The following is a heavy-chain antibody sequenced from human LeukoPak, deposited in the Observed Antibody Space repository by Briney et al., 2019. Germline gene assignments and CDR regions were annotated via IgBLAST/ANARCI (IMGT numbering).Heavy chain of an antibody. CDR3: ARNWGAAGWSNYYGMDV. D-gene: IGHD7-27*01. CDR2: IYTSGST. V-gene: IGHV4-4*07. Sequence: SETLSLTCTVSGGSISSYYWSWIRQPAGKGLEWIGRIYTSGSTNYNPSLKSRVTMSVGTSKNQFSLKLKSVTAADTAVYFCARNWGAAGWSNYYGMDVWGQGTTVIVSS. J-gene: IGHJ6*02. CDR1: GGSISSYY.